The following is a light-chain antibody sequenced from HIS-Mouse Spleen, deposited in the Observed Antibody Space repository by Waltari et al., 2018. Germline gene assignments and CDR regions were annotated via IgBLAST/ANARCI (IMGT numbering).Light chain of an antibody. V-gene: IGKV3-11*01. J-gene: IGKJ4*01. CDR2: DAS. Sequence: EIVLTQSQATLSLSPVERATLSCRPSQSVSSYLACYQQNPGQAPRLLIYDASNRATGIPARFSGSGSGTDFTLTISSLEPEDFAVYYCQQRSNWLTFGGGTKVEIK. CDR3: QQRSNWLT. CDR1: QSVSSY.